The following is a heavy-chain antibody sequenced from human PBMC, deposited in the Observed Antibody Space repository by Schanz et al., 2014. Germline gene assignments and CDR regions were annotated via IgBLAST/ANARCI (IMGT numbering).Heavy chain of an antibody. Sequence: QVHLVESGGGVVQPGRSLRLSCAASGFTFSDCPMHWVRQAPGKGLEWVAVISYDGSNKYYADSVKGRFTISRDNSKNTLYLQMNSLIAEDTAVYFCATDRGDYTRPSGFDYWGQGTLVAVSS. J-gene: IGHJ4*02. CDR2: ISYDGSNK. CDR1: GFTFSDCP. CDR3: ATDRGDYTRPSGFDY. D-gene: IGHD3-3*01. V-gene: IGHV3-30*04.